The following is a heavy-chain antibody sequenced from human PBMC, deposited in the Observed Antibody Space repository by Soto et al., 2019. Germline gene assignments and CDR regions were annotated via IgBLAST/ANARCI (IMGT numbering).Heavy chain of an antibody. D-gene: IGHD1-7*01. Sequence: GGSLRLSCAASGFTISDYYMSWIRQAPGKGLEWVSYISSSGSTIYYADSVKGRFTISRDNAKNSLYLQMNSLRAEDTAVYYCARVKRGRRITGTTVSYYYYYYYMDVWGKGTTVTVSS. V-gene: IGHV3-11*01. CDR3: ARVKRGRRITGTTVSYYYYYYYMDV. J-gene: IGHJ6*03. CDR1: GFTISDYY. CDR2: ISSSGSTI.